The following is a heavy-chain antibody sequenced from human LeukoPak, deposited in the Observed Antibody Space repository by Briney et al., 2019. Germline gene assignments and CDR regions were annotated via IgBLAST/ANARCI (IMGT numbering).Heavy chain of an antibody. D-gene: IGHD3-16*01. Sequence: SETLSLTCAVSGASINSDHWNWVRQPPGKGLEWIGNVDYNGATKYNPSLQSRVTISLDTSNNQFSLTLASVTAADTALYFCARGYYDAFDYWGQGRLVTVSS. CDR3: ARGYYDAFDY. V-gene: IGHV4-59*01. J-gene: IGHJ4*02. CDR1: GASINSDH. CDR2: VDYNGAT.